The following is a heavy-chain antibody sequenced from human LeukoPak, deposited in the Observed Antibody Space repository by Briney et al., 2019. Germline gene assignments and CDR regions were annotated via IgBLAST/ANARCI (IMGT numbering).Heavy chain of an antibody. Sequence: ASVKVSRKASGYTFIAYHMHWVRQAPGQGLEWMGRIHPSSGATNYAQRFQGRVTLTRDTSVNTAYMELSRLTSDDTAVYYCARVVAGPIDHWGQGTLVTVSS. D-gene: IGHD6-19*01. J-gene: IGHJ4*02. V-gene: IGHV1-2*06. CDR3: ARVVAGPIDH. CDR1: GYTFIAYH. CDR2: IHPSSGAT.